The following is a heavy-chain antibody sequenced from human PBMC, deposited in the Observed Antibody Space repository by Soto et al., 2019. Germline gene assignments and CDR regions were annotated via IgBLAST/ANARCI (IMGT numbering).Heavy chain of an antibody. CDR2: IYYSGST. CDR1: GGSISSDGNY. CDR3: ARARMVRGIIYYYGMDV. D-gene: IGHD3-10*01. V-gene: IGHV4-31*03. Sequence: QVQLQESGPGLVKSSQTLSPTCTVSGGSISSDGNYWSWIRQHPGKGLEWIGYIYYSGSTNYNPSLKSRVTISVDTSKNQFSLKLNSVTAADTAVYYCARARMVRGIIYYYGMDVWGQGTTVTVSS. J-gene: IGHJ6*02.